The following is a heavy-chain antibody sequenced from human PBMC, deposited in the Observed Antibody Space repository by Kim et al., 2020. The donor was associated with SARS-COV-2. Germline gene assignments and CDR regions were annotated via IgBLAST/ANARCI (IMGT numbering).Heavy chain of an antibody. CDR2: ISGSGGST. J-gene: IGHJ6*02. D-gene: IGHD5-18*01. V-gene: IGHV3-23*01. Sequence: GGSLRLSCAASGFTFSSYAMSWVRQAPGKGLEWVSAISGSGGSTYYADSVKGRFTISRDNSKNTLYLQMNSLRAEDTAVYYCAKDSPVRGIQLWLRDYYYGMDVWGQGTTVTVSS. CDR1: GFTFSSYA. CDR3: AKDSPVRGIQLWLRDYYYGMDV.